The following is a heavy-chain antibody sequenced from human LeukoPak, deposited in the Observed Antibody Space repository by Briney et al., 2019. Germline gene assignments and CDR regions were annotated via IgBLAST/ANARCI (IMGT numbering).Heavy chain of an antibody. CDR1: GFTFSNYA. CDR3: AKAFSPSYGTLFDY. D-gene: IGHD1-1*01. J-gene: IGHJ4*02. Sequence: PGGSLRLSCAASGFTFSNYAMSWVRQAPGKGLEWGSSIIGSGGRTIYADYVKGRFTMSRDNSKSTLYLQMNSLRADDTAVYFCAKAFSPSYGTLFDYWGQGTLVTVSS. V-gene: IGHV3-23*01. CDR2: IIGSGGRT.